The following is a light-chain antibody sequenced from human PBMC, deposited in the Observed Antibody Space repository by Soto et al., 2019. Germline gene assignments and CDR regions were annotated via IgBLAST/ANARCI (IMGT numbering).Light chain of an antibody. J-gene: IGLJ1*01. Sequence: QSALTQPPSASGSPGQSVTISCTGTSSDVGGYNYVSWYQQHPGKAPKLMISEVSKRPSGVPDRFSGSKSGNTASLTVSGLQAEDEADYYCSSYAGGNNPFVFGTGTKVTAL. V-gene: IGLV2-8*01. CDR3: SSYAGGNNPFV. CDR2: EVS. CDR1: SSDVGGYNY.